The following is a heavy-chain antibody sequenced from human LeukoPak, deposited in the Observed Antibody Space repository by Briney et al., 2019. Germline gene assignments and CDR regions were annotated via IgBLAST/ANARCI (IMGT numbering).Heavy chain of an antibody. CDR3: AKDVFPSGIVKKISTHNGWFDP. J-gene: IGHJ5*02. CDR2: ISWNSGSI. Sequence: GRSLRLSCAASGFTFDNYAMHWVRQAPGKGLEWVSGISWNSGSIGYADSVKGRFTISRDNAKNSLYLQMNSLRAEDTALYYCAKDVFPSGIVKKISTHNGWFDPWGQGTLVTVSS. CDR1: GFTFDNYA. D-gene: IGHD3-10*01. V-gene: IGHV3-9*01.